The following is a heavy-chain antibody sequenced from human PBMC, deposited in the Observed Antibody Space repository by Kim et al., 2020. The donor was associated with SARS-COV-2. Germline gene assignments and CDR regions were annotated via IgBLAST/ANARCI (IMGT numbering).Heavy chain of an antibody. V-gene: IGHV4-39*07. Sequence: SETLSLTCTVSGGSISSSSYYWGWIRQPPGKGLEWIGSIYYSGSTYYNPSLKSRVTISVDTSKNQFSLKLSSVTAADTAVYYCARDQIAAAGMEEGMDVWGQGTTVTVSS. J-gene: IGHJ6*02. D-gene: IGHD6-13*01. CDR1: GGSISSSSYY. CDR3: ARDQIAAAGMEEGMDV. CDR2: IYYSGST.